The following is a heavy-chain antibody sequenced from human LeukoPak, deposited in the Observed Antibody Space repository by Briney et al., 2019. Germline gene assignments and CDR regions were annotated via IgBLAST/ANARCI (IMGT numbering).Heavy chain of an antibody. V-gene: IGHV3-15*01. CDR2: IKSKTDGGTT. CDR3: TTPGYSSGWYDLDY. J-gene: IGHJ4*02. CDR1: GFTFSNAW. D-gene: IGHD6-19*01. Sequence: GGSLRLSCAASGFTFSNAWISWVRQAPGKGLEWVGRIKSKTDGGTTDYAAPVKGRFTISRDDSKNTLYLQMNSLKTEDTAVYYCTTPGYSSGWYDLDYWGQGTLVTVSS.